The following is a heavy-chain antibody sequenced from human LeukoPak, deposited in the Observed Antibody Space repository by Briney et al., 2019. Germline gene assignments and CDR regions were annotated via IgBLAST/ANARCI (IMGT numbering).Heavy chain of an antibody. CDR1: GFTFSSYA. V-gene: IGHV3-23*01. CDR3: AKKVSVSSGWYSDY. CDR2: ISGSGGST. D-gene: IGHD6-19*01. J-gene: IGHJ4*02. Sequence: GGSLRLPCAASGFTFSSYAMNWVRQAPGKGLEWVSGISGSGGSTYYADSVKGRFTISRDNSKNTLYLQMNSLRAEDTAVYYCAKKVSVSSGWYSDYWGQGTLVTVSS.